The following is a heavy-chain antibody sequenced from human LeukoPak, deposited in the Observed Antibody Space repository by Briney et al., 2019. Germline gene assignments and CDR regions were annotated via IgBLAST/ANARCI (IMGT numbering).Heavy chain of an antibody. CDR2: TSSSDAGT. CDR1: GFTLNNYA. Sequence: GGSLRLSCAASGFTLNNYAMSWVRQAPGKGLEWVSATSSSDAGTYHADSVKGRFTISRDNAKNTLYLQMNSLRAEDTAVYYCARDFLHLGGWGQGTMVTVSS. J-gene: IGHJ3*01. V-gene: IGHV3-23*01. CDR3: ARDFLHLGG. D-gene: IGHD3-16*01.